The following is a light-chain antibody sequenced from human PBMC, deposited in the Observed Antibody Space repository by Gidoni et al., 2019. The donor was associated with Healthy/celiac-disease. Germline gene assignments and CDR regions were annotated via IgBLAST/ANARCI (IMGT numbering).Light chain of an antibody. CDR2: AAS. Sequence: DIQMTQSPSSLSASVGDRVTITCRASQSISSYLNWYQQKPGKAPKILIYAASSLQSGVPSRLSGSGSGTDFTLTISSLQPEDFATYYCQQSYSTQLTFGGGTKVEIK. V-gene: IGKV1-39*01. J-gene: IGKJ4*01. CDR3: QQSYSTQLT. CDR1: QSISSY.